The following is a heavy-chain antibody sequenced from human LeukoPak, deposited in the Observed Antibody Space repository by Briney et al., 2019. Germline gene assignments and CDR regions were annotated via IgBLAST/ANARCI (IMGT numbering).Heavy chain of an antibody. CDR1: GFTFSSYW. CDR3: MRQNRAYFFGH. Sequence: GGSLRLSCAASGFTFSSYWMTWGREAPRKGLERGANIRQDGSEKNYVDSVKGRFTISRDNAKNSLYLQMNSLRVEDMAVYFCMRQNRAYFFGHWGQGTLVTVSS. J-gene: IGHJ1*01. D-gene: IGHD3-3*01. V-gene: IGHV3-7*01. CDR2: IRQDGSEK.